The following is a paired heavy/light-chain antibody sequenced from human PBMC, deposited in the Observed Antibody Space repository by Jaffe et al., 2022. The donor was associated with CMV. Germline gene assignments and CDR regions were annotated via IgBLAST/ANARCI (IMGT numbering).Heavy chain of an antibody. CDR2: ISYDGIIK. Sequence: QVQLVESGGGVVQPGRSLRLSCAASGFTFTSYGMHWVRQAPGKGLEWVAVISYDGIIKYYGDSVKGRFTISRDNSKNTLYLHMNSLRAEDTAVYYCAKDLGLDIAMAQGYYYYGLDVWGQGTTVFVSS. CDR1: GFTFTSYG. CDR3: AKDLGLDIAMAQGYYYYGLDV. D-gene: IGHD5-18*01. J-gene: IGHJ6*02. V-gene: IGHV3-30*18.
Light chain of an antibody. CDR3: QQYGSSPPWT. J-gene: IGKJ1*01. CDR1: QGISSTF. V-gene: IGKV3-20*01. CDR2: GAS. Sequence: EIVLTQSPGTLSLSPGERATLSCRASQGISSTFLAWYQHKPGQAPRLLIYGASSRATGIPDRFSGSGSGTDFTLTISRLEPEDFAVYYCQQYGSSPPWTFGQGTKVEIK.